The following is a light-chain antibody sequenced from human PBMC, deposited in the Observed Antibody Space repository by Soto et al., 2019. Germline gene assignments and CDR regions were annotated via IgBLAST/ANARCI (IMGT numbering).Light chain of an antibody. CDR1: TGAVTSNHH. CDR2: DTS. Sequence: QLVLTQEPSLTVSPGGTVTLTCGSSTGAVTSNHHPYWFQQKAGQAPRTLIYDTSNKHSWTPARFSGSLLGDKAALTLSGAQPEDEAQYYCLLSYNAARVFGGGTKLTVL. CDR3: LLSYNAARV. V-gene: IGLV7-46*01. J-gene: IGLJ2*01.